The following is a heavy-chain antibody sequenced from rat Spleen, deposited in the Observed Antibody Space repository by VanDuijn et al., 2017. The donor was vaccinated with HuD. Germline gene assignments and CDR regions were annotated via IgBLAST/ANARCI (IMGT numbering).Heavy chain of an antibody. D-gene: IGHD1-10*01. J-gene: IGHJ2*01. CDR1: GFTFSNYG. CDR3: ARQYNNFGYFDY. CDR2: ISYDSSRI. V-gene: IGHV5-29*01. Sequence: EVQLVESGGGLVQPGRSLKLSCAASGFTFSNYGMAWVRQAPTKGLEWVAIISYDSSRIFYRDSVEGRFTISRDNAKSTLYLQMDSLRSEDTATYYCARQYNNFGYFDYWGQGVMVTVSP.